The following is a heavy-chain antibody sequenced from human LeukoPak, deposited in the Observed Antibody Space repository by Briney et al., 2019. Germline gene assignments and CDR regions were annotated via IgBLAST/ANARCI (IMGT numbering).Heavy chain of an antibody. Sequence: GGSLRLSCAASGFTFSSYAMSWVRQAPGKGLEWVSSITSGGSTYYADSVKGRFTISRDNSENTLYLQMNSLRAEDTAVYYCAKDRGGSYTLSLDYWGQGTLVTVSS. CDR3: AKDRGGSYTLSLDY. J-gene: IGHJ4*02. CDR2: ITSGGST. CDR1: GFTFSSYA. D-gene: IGHD1-26*01. V-gene: IGHV3-23*01.